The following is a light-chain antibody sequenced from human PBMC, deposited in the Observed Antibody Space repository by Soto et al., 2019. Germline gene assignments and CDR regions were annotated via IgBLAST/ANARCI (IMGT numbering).Light chain of an antibody. CDR2: EVA. CDR3: SSYTTSTTLVL. Sequence: QSVLTQPASVSGSPGQSITISCTGTSNDVGGYSHVSWYQHHPGKAPKLLIYEVADRPSGVSDRFSGSKSGNTASLTISGLQAEDEADYDCSSYTTSTTLVLFGGGTKVTVL. V-gene: IGLV2-14*01. CDR1: SNDVGGYSH. J-gene: IGLJ2*01.